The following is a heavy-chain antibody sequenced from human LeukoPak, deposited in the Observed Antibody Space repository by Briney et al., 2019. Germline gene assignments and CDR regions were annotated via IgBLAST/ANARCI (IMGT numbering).Heavy chain of an antibody. J-gene: IGHJ5*02. CDR3: ARLYYDFWSGPAYNWFDP. CDR2: IYYSGST. V-gene: IGHV4-39*01. D-gene: IGHD3-3*01. Sequence: PSETLSLTCTVSGGSISSSSYYWGWIRQPPGKGMEWIGSIYYSGSTYYNPSLKSRVTISVDTSKNQFYLKLSSVTDADTAVYYCARLYYDFWSGPAYNWFDPWGQGTLVTVSS. CDR1: GGSISSSSYY.